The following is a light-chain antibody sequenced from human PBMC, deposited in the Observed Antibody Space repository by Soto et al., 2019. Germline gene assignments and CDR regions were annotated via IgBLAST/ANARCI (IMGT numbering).Light chain of an antibody. CDR3: SSYTSSSPYV. CDR2: EVS. Sequence: QAVVTQPAAVSGSPGQSITISCTGTSSDVGGYNYVSWYQQHPGKAPKLMIYEVSNRPPGVSNRFSGSKSGNTAPLTISGLQAEDEADYYCSSYTSSSPYVFGTGTKVTVL. J-gene: IGLJ1*01. V-gene: IGLV2-14*01. CDR1: SSDVGGYNY.